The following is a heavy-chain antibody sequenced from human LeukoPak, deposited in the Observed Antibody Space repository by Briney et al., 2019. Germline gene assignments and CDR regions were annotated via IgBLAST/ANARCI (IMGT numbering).Heavy chain of an antibody. D-gene: IGHD4-17*01. Sequence: ASVKVSCKASGYTFTGYYMHWVRQAPGQGLEWMGWINPNSGGTNYAQKFQGRVTMTRDTSISTAYMELSRLRSDDTAVYYCARVGSGGYYGVAGLGDYWGQGTLVTVSS. J-gene: IGHJ4*02. V-gene: IGHV1-2*02. CDR1: GYTFTGYY. CDR3: ARVGSGGYYGVAGLGDY. CDR2: INPNSGGT.